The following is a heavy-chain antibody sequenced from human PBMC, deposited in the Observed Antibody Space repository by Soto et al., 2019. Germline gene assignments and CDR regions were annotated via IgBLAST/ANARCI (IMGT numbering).Heavy chain of an antibody. V-gene: IGHV3-33*08. CDR3: ARAGKAAAAGYYYYYGMDV. CDR1: GFTFSHAW. J-gene: IGHJ6*02. CDR2: IWYDGSNK. D-gene: IGHD6-13*01. Sequence: PGGSLRLSCAASGFTFSHAWMSWVRQAPGKGLEWVAVIWYDGSNKYYADSVKGRFTISRDNSKNTLYLQMNSLRAEDTAVYYCARAGKAAAAGYYYYYGMDVWGQGTTVTVSS.